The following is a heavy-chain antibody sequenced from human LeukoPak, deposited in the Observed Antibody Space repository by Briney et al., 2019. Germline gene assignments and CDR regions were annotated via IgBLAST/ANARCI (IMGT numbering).Heavy chain of an antibody. CDR3: ARDLHHYDSSGYYFP. V-gene: IGHV1-69*06. CDR1: GGTFSSYA. D-gene: IGHD3-22*01. Sequence: ASVKVSCKASGGTFSSYAISWVRQAPGQGLEWMGGIIPIFGTANYAQKFQGRVTITADKSTSTAYMELSSLRSEDTAVYYCARDLHHYDSSGYYFPWGQGTLVTVSS. J-gene: IGHJ5*02. CDR2: IIPIFGTA.